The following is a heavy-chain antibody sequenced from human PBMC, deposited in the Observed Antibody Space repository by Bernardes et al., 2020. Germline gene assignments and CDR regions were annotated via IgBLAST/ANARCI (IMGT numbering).Heavy chain of an antibody. D-gene: IGHD2-15*01. CDR1: GYSFTSYW. J-gene: IGHJ6*02. Sequence: GESLKISCKGSGYSFTSYWIGWVRQMPGKGLEWMGIIYPGDSDTRYSPSFQGQVTISADKSISTAYLQWSSLKASDTAMYYCARQGVVVAATYYYGMDVWGQGTTVNVYS. CDR3: ARQGVVVAATYYYGMDV. V-gene: IGHV5-51*01. CDR2: IYPGDSDT.